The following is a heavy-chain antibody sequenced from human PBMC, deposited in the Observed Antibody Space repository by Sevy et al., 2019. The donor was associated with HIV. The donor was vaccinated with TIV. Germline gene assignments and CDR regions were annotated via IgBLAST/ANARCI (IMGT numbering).Heavy chain of an antibody. CDR1: GFSYSSYG. D-gene: IGHD2-21*01. CDR2: IQYDGSNK. Sequence: GESLKISCAASGFSYSSYGMHWVRQAPGKGLEWVAYIQYDGSNKDYADSVKGRFTISRDNSKNTLDLQMNSLRVADTAVYYCVKEGGGEGGDHWGQGTLVTVSS. J-gene: IGHJ4*02. CDR3: VKEGGGEGGDH. V-gene: IGHV3-30*02.